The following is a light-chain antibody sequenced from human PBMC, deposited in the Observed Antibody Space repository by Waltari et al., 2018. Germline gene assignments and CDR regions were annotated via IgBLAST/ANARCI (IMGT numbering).Light chain of an antibody. J-gene: IGKJ2*01. CDR2: WAS. CDR1: QSVFFTSIDKHY. CDR3: QQYYTTPRT. Sequence: DIVMTQSPDFLAVSLGERATINCRSSQSVFFTSIDKHYLAWFQQKPGQSPKLLIYWASTRQSGVPDRLSGSGSGTEFSLTIDNLQAEDVAVYYCQQYYTTPRTFGQGTKLEIK. V-gene: IGKV4-1*01.